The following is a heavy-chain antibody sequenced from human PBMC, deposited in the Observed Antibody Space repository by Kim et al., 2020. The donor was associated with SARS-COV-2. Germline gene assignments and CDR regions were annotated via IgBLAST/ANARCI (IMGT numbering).Heavy chain of an antibody. V-gene: IGHV1-69*13. CDR2: IIPIFGTA. Sequence: SVKVSCKASGGTFSSYAISWVRQAPGQGLEWMGGIIPIFGTANYAQKFQGRVTITADESTSTAYMELSSLRSEDTAVYYCARSYYYGSGRYAYYYGMDVWGQGTTVTVSS. CDR3: ARSYYYGSGRYAYYYGMDV. D-gene: IGHD3-10*01. CDR1: GGTFSSYA. J-gene: IGHJ6*02.